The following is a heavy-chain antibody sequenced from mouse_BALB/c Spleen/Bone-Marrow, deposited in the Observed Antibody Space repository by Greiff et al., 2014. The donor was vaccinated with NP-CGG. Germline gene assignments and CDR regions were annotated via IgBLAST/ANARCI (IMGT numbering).Heavy chain of an antibody. J-gene: IGHJ4*01. CDR2: IDPANGNT. D-gene: IGHD2-14*01. CDR3: AQGYDWAMDY. Sequence: EVKFQESGAELVKPGASVKLSCTASGFNIKDTYMHWVKQRPEQGLEWIGRIDPANGNTKYDPKFQGKATITADTSSNTAYLQLNSLTSEDTAVYYCAQGYDWAMDYWGQGTSVTVSS. V-gene: IGHV14-3*02. CDR1: GFNIKDTY.